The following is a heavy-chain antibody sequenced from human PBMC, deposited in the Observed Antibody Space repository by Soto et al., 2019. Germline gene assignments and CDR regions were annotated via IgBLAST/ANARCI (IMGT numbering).Heavy chain of an antibody. CDR1: GFTFSSYW. V-gene: IGHV3-7*01. CDR3: ARLIVVPPYYYYYMDV. CDR2: IKQDGSEK. D-gene: IGHD2-2*01. Sequence: GGSLRLSCAASGFTFSSYWMSWVRQAPGKGLEWVANIKQDGSEKYYVDSVKGRFTMSRDNAKNSLYLQMNSLRAEDTAVYYCARLIVVPPYYYYYMDVWGKGTTVTVSS. J-gene: IGHJ6*03.